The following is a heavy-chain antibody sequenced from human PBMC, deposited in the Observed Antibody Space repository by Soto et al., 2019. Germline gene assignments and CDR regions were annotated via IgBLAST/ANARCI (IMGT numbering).Heavy chain of an antibody. V-gene: IGHV1-24*01. D-gene: IGHD2-15*01. CDR1: GYTLTELS. CDR2: FDPEDGET. CDR3: ATGIVATTPICSGGSCYSPINAFDI. J-gene: IGHJ3*02. Sequence: ASVKVSCKVSGYTLTELSMHWVRQAPGKGLEWMGGFDPEDGETIYAQKFQGRVTMTEDTSTDTAYMELSSLRSEDTAVYYCATGIVATTPICSGGSCYSPINAFDIWGQGTMVTVSS.